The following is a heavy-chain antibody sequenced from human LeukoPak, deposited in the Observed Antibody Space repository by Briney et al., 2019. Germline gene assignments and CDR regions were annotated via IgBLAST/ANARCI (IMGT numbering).Heavy chain of an antibody. CDR1: GGSISSYH. CDR3: ARSHYAFDI. V-gene: IGHV4-59*01. CDR2: IYYSGST. Sequence: SETLSLTCTVSGGSISSYHWSWIRQPPGKGLEWIGYIYYSGSTNYNPSLRSRVTISVDTSKNQFSLKLSSVTAADTAVYYCARSHYAFDIWGQGTMVTVSS. J-gene: IGHJ3*02.